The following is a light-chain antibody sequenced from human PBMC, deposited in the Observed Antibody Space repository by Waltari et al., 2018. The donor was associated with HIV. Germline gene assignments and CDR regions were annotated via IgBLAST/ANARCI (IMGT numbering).Light chain of an antibody. CDR3: SSYAGSNNYVL. CDR2: EGS. CDR1: SSDVGGHDF. J-gene: IGLJ2*01. Sequence: QSALTQPPSASGSPGQSVTISCTGTSSDVGGHDFVSWYQHHPGKVPKLLSYEGSKRPSGVTDRFSGSKSGNTASLTVSGLQGEDEGDYYCSSYAGSNNYVLFGGGTKLTVL. V-gene: IGLV2-8*01.